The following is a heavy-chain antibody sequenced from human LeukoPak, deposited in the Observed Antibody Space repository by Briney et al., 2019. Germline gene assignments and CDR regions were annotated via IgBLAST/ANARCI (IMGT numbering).Heavy chain of an antibody. V-gene: IGHV3-7*01. D-gene: IGHD3/OR15-3a*01. CDR3: ARDLDYYATDY. CDR2: IGKDGSGN. J-gene: IGHJ4*02. CDR1: GFSLSRYW. Sequence: PGGSLRLSCAASGFSLSRYWMSWVRQASRKGLEGVANIGKDGSGNHYVDSVKGRFTISRDNAKNSLYLQMNSLRADDTAVYYCARDLDYYATDYWGQGTLVTVSS.